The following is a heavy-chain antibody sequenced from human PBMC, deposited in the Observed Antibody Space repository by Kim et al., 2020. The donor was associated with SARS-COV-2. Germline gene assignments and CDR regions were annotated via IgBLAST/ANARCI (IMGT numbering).Heavy chain of an antibody. D-gene: IGHD1-26*01. V-gene: IGHV3-30*02. CDR2: K. J-gene: IGHJ3*02. CDR3: AKDGGASAFDI. Sequence: KYYADSLKGRFTISRDNSKNTLYLQMNSLRAEDTAVYYCAKDGGASAFDIWGQGTMVTVSS.